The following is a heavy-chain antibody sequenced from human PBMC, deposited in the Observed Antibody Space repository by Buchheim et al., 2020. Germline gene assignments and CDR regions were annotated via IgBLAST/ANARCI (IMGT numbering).Heavy chain of an antibody. CDR1: GGSISSNNW. V-gene: IGHV4-4*02. Sequence: QVQLQESGPGLVKPSGTLSLTCAVSGGSISSNNWWSWVRQPPGKGLEWIGEIYHRGNTNYNPSLKSRVTMSVGTSMNHSSLKLSSVTAADTAVYYCARDSSLQGYYYYGMDVWGQGTT. CDR2: IYHRGNT. CDR3: ARDSSLQGYYYYGMDV. J-gene: IGHJ6*02. D-gene: IGHD6-6*01.